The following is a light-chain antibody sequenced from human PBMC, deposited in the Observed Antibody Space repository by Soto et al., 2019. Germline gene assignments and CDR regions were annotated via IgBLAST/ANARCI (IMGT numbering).Light chain of an antibody. Sequence: VLTQSPATLPLSPGERATLSCRASQSIHTSLAWYQQKPGQPPRLVVYDSTLRANGVPDRFGGSRSGTEFTLTINNLEHEDFAVYYCQQRNVWHPITCGQGTRLEIK. CDR1: QSIHTS. V-gene: IGKV3D-11*02. J-gene: IGKJ5*01. CDR3: QQRNVWHPIT. CDR2: DST.